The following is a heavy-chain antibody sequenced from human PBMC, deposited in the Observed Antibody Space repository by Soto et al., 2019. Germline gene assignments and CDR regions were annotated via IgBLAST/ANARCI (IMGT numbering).Heavy chain of an antibody. V-gene: IGHV4-59*01. CDR2: IYYTGST. CDR3: ARGYQASGFDY. CDR1: GGSISTYY. J-gene: IGHJ4*02. D-gene: IGHD2-2*01. Sequence: SETLSLTCSVSGGSISTYYWSWIRQPPDRGLEWIGYIYYTGSTDYSPSLKSRVSISVDTSKNEFSLKMNSVTAADTAVYYCARGYQASGFDYWGQGNMVT.